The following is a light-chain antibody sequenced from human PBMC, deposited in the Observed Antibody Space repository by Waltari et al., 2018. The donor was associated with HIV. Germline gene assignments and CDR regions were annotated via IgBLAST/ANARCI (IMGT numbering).Light chain of an antibody. CDR3: SSYTTSTTPVV. CDR1: SSDVGGYNY. Sequence: QSALTQPASVSGSPGQSITISCTGTSSDVGGYNYVSWYQQHPGKAPKLLISEVSNRPSGMSNRFSGSKSGNTASLTISGLQTEDEANYYCSSYTTSTTPVVFGGGTKLTVL. J-gene: IGLJ2*01. V-gene: IGLV2-14*01. CDR2: EVS.